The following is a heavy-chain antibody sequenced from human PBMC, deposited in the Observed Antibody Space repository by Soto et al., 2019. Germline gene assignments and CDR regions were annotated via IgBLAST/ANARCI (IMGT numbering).Heavy chain of an antibody. CDR1: VGSISFYY. V-gene: IGHV4-59*01. CDR2: IYYSGST. D-gene: IGHD6-19*01. J-gene: IGHJ6*02. Sequence: ASETLSLTCTLYVGSISFYYWSWIRQPPGKGLESIGYIYYSGSTNYNPSLKSRVTISVDTSKNQFSPKLSSVTAADTAVYYCARDRGRIAVAGPGLYYYYGMDVWGQGTTVTVSS. CDR3: ARDRGRIAVAGPGLYYYYGMDV.